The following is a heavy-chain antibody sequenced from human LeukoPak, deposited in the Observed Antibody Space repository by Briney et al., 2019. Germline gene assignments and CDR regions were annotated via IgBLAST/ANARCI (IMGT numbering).Heavy chain of an antibody. D-gene: IGHD3-9*01. Sequence: GSSVKVSCKASGGTFSSYAISWVRQAPGQGLEWMGGIIPIFGTANYAQKFQGRVTITADKSTSTAYMELSSLRSEDTAVYYCAREGYYDILTGYQYYFDYWGREPWSPSPQ. CDR1: GGTFSSYA. V-gene: IGHV1-69*06. CDR2: IIPIFGTA. J-gene: IGHJ4*02. CDR3: AREGYYDILTGYQYYFDY.